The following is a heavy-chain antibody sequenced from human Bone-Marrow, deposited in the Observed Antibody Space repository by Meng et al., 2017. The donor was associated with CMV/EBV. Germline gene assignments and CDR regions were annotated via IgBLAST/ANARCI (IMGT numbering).Heavy chain of an antibody. CDR2: ISSSSSYI. J-gene: IGHJ6*02. Sequence: GESLKISCAASGFTFSSYSMNWVRQAPGKGLEWVSSISSSSSYIYYADSVKGRFTISRDNAKNSLYLQMNRLRAEDTAVYYCAREGYDCWSSYYYYGMDVWGQGTTVTVSS. CDR1: GFTFSSYS. D-gene: IGHD3-3*01. CDR3: AREGYDCWSSYYYYGMDV. V-gene: IGHV3-21*01.